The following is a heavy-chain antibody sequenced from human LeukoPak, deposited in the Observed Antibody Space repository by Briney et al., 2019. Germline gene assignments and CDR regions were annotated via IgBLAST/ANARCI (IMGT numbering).Heavy chain of an antibody. CDR2: IWYDGDKK. Sequence: GGSLTLSCAASGFTFSIYGMHGVRQSPGKGLEWVAIIWYDGDKKYYVDSVKGRFTISRDNSKNTLDLQMNSLRVDDTAVYYCARGKGGYYYHMDVWGKGTTVTVSS. J-gene: IGHJ6*03. D-gene: IGHD3-16*01. CDR3: ARGKGGYYYHMDV. CDR1: GFTFSIYG. V-gene: IGHV3-33*01.